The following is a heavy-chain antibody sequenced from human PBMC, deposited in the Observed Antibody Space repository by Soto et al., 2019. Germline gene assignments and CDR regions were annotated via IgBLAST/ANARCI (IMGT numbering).Heavy chain of an antibody. J-gene: IGHJ4*02. CDR3: AKDNGTYGEVGVRD. CDR1: GFTFGSYA. Sequence: GGSLILSCAASGFTFGSYAMSWVRRAPGKGLEWVSAISGSGGSTYYADSVKGRFTISRDNSKNTLYLQMNSLRAEDTAVYYWAKDNGTYGEVGVRDWGQGTLVTVAS. V-gene: IGHV3-23*01. CDR2: ISGSGGST. D-gene: IGHD4-17*01.